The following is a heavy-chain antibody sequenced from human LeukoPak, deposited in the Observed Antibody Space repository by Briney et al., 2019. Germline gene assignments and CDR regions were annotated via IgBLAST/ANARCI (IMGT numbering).Heavy chain of an antibody. Sequence: GESLKISCKGSGYSFTSYWIGWGRQMPGKGLEWRWIIYPGDSDTRYSPSFQGQVTISADQSISTAYLQWSSLKASDTAMYYCARRGGYEIFDYWGQGTLVTVSS. CDR1: GYSFTSYW. D-gene: IGHD5-12*01. CDR2: IYPGDSDT. V-gene: IGHV5-51*01. J-gene: IGHJ4*02. CDR3: ARRGGYEIFDY.